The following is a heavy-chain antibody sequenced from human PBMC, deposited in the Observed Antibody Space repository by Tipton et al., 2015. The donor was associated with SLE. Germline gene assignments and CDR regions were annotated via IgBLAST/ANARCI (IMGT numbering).Heavy chain of an antibody. CDR2: INHSGST. D-gene: IGHD6-19*01. CDR1: GGSISSYY. CDR3: ARLPYLWQWLVRAFDI. J-gene: IGHJ3*02. Sequence: TLSLTCAVYGGSISSYYWSWIRQPPGKGLEWIGEINHSGSTNYNPSLKSRVTISVDTSKNQFSLKLSSVTAADTAVYYCARLPYLWQWLVRAFDIWGQGTMVTVSS. V-gene: IGHV4-34*01.